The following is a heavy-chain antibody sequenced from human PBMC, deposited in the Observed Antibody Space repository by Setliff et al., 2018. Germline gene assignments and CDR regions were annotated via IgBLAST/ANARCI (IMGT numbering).Heavy chain of an antibody. CDR2: IKSKTDGGTT. V-gene: IGHV3-15*01. J-gene: IGHJ4*02. CDR1: GFTFSSYW. D-gene: IGHD6-13*01. Sequence: PGGSLRLSCAASGFTFSSYWMSWVRQAPGKGLEWVGRIKSKTDGGTTDYAAPVKGRFTISRDDSKNTLYLQMNSLKTEDTAVYYCTTAPLAAASTCWGQGTLVTVS. CDR3: TTAPLAAASTC.